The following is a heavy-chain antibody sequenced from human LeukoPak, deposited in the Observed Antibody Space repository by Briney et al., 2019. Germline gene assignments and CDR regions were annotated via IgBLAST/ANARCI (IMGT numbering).Heavy chain of an antibody. CDR1: GYSFDEYA. CDR2: INWKSDKI. CDR3: AKDRYCTSSSCPIDY. D-gene: IGHD2-2*01. J-gene: IGHJ4*02. V-gene: IGHV3-9*01. Sequence: GGSLRLSWVGSGYSFDEYAMHWVRQVPGKGLEWVSGINWKSDKIGYADSVKGRFTISRDNSKNSLYLQMNSLRVEDTALYYCAKDRYCTSSSCPIDYWGQGTMVTVSS.